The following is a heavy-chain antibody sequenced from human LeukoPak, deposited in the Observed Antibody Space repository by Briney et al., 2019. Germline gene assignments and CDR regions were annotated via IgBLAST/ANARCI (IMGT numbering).Heavy chain of an antibody. CDR3: AKGPGYSYGYYFDY. Sequence: PGGSLRLSCAASGFTFSSYAMSWVCQAPGKGLEWVSTISGSGGSTYYADSVKGRFTISRDNSKNTLYLQMNSLRAEDTAVYYCAKGPGYSYGYYFDYWGQGTLVTVSS. CDR2: ISGSGGST. V-gene: IGHV3-23*01. D-gene: IGHD5-18*01. J-gene: IGHJ4*02. CDR1: GFTFSSYA.